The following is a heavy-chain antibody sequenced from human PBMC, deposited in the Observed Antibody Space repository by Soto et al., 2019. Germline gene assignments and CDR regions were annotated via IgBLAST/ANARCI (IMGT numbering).Heavy chain of an antibody. J-gene: IGHJ5*02. CDR1: GGSISSSSYY. CDR2: IYYSGST. D-gene: IGHD5-12*01. CDR3: ARRGYSGYDLNCFDP. V-gene: IGHV4-39*01. Sequence: QLQLQESGPGLVKPSETLSLTCTVSGGSISSSSYYWGWIRQPPGKGLEWIGSIYYSGSTYYNPSLKSRVTISVDTSKNQFSLKLSSLTAADSAVYYCARRGYSGYDLNCFDPWGQGTLVTVSS.